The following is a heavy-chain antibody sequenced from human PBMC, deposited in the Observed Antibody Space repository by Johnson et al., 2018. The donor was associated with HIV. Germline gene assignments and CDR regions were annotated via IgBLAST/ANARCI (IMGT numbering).Heavy chain of an antibody. CDR2: ISYDGSNK. V-gene: IGHV3-30-3*01. CDR1: GFTFSSYA. J-gene: IGHJ3*01. Sequence: QVQLVESGGGVVQPGRSLRLSCAASGFTFSSYAMHWVRQAPGKGLEWGAVISYDGSNKYYADSVKGRFTISREHSKNTLYLQMNSLRAEDTAVYYCAAPVGATGWGQGTMVTVSS. D-gene: IGHD1-26*01. CDR3: AAPVGATG.